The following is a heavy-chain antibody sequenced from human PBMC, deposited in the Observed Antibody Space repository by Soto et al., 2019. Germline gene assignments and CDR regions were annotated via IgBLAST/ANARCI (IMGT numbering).Heavy chain of an antibody. Sequence: GGSLRLSCAASGFTFIGYSVNWVRQAPGKGLEWVSYISSGSKTIYYAESVKGRFTVSRDNARNSQYLQMNSLRDEDTAVYYCAREDILGARSFDYWGQGTLVTVSS. J-gene: IGHJ4*02. D-gene: IGHD1-26*01. CDR2: ISSGSKTI. CDR1: GFTFIGYS. CDR3: AREDILGARSFDY. V-gene: IGHV3-48*02.